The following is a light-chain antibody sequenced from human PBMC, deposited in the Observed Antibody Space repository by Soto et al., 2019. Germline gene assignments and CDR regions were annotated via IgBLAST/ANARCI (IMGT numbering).Light chain of an antibody. CDR3: QQYDNLAIT. V-gene: IGKV1-33*01. CDR1: QDIRVY. J-gene: IGKJ5*01. Sequence: DIQMTQSPSSLSPSVGDRVTITCQASQDIRVYLNWYQQKPGKAPKLLIYDASNLETGVPSRFSGCGSGTDFTFTITSLQPEDIATYYCQQYDNLAITFGQGTRLEIK. CDR2: DAS.